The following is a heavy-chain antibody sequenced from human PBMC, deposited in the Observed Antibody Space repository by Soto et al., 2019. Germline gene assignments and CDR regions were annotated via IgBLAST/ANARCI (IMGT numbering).Heavy chain of an antibody. V-gene: IGHV1-18*01. CDR2: ISPDNGNT. Sequence: QVQLVQSGGEVKKPGASVKVSCKASGYTFTIYGINWVRQAPGQGLEWMGWISPDNGNTNYAQKLQGRVTRTTDTSTSTAYMELRSLRSADTAVYYCARALGYSGYGGMDVWGQGTTVTVSS. J-gene: IGHJ6*02. CDR1: GYTFTIYG. D-gene: IGHD5-12*01. CDR3: ARALGYSGYGGMDV.